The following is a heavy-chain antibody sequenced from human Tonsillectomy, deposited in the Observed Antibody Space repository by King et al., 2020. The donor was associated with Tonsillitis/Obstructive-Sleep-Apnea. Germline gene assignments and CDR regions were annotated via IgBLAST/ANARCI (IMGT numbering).Heavy chain of an antibody. Sequence: VQLVESGGGLVQPGRSLRLSCTASGFTFGDYVMSWVRQAPGKGLDWVGFIRSKAYGGTTEYAASVKGRFTISRDDSKSIAYLQMNSLKSEDTAVYYCTKELTIFGDYYCYGMDVWGQGTTVTVSS. J-gene: IGHJ6*02. CDR3: TKELTIFGDYYCYGMDV. CDR2: IRSKAYGGTT. V-gene: IGHV3-49*04. D-gene: IGHD3-3*01. CDR1: GFTFGDYV.